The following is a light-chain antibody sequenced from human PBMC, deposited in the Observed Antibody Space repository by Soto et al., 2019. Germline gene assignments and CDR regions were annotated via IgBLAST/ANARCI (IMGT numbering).Light chain of an antibody. CDR3: SSHTTATTPWV. V-gene: IGLV2-14*01. CDR2: EVS. Sequence: QLVLTQPASVSGSPGQSITISCTGTSSDVGAFNYVSWYQQHPGKAPKLIIYEVSHRPSGISNRFSGSKSDNTASLTISGLQAGDEADYFCSSHTTATTPWVFGGGTKLTVL. CDR1: SSDVGAFNY. J-gene: IGLJ2*01.